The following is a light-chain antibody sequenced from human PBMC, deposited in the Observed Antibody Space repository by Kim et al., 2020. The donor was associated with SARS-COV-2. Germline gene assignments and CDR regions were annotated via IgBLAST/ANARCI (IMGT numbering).Light chain of an antibody. CDR1: KLGDKY. J-gene: IGLJ2*01. CDR3: QAWDSSLVV. CDR2: QDS. V-gene: IGLV3-1*01. Sequence: SYELTQPPSVSVSPGQTASITCSGDKLGDKYACWYQQKPGQSPVLVIYQDSKRSSGIPERFSGSNSGNTATLTISGTQAMDEADYYCQAWDSSLVVFGGGTKLTVL.